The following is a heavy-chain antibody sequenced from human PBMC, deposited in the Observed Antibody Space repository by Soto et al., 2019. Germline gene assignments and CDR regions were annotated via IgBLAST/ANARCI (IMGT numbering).Heavy chain of an antibody. Sequence: SQTLSLTCAISGDSVSSNTAAWNWIRSSPSKGLEWLGRTYYRSNWRHDYAVSVKSRITVNPDTSKNHFSLQLNSVTPDDTAVYYCARGVAGSGFDLWGQGTLVTVSS. CDR1: GDSVSSNTAA. V-gene: IGHV6-1*01. CDR2: TYYRSNWRH. J-gene: IGHJ4*02. D-gene: IGHD6-19*01. CDR3: ARGVAGSGFDL.